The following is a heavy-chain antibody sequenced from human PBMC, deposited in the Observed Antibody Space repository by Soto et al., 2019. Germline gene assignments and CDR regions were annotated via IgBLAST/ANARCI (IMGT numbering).Heavy chain of an antibody. Sequence: PGGSMRLSCAASGLTFSGSAMHWVRQASGKGLEWVGRIRSKTNSYATAYAASVKGRFTISRDDSKDTAYLQMNSLKTEDTAVYYCTRDPRNYYDSIGSANWFDPWGQGTLVTVSS. J-gene: IGHJ5*02. D-gene: IGHD3-22*01. CDR1: GLTFSGSA. CDR3: TRDPRNYYDSIGSANWFDP. V-gene: IGHV3-73*01. CDR2: IRSKTNSYAT.